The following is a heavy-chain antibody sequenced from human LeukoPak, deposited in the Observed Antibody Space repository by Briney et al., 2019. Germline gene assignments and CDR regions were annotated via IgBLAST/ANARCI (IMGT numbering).Heavy chain of an antibody. CDR2: IYYSGST. J-gene: IGHJ6*02. Sequence: PSQTLSLTCTVSGGSISSGDYYWSWIRQPPGKGLEWIGYIYYSGSTNYNPSLKGRVTISVDTSKNQFSLKLSSVTAADTAVYYCARVLRFLEWHYYYGMDVWGQGTTVTVSS. CDR3: ARVLRFLEWHYYYGMDV. CDR1: GGSISSGDYY. D-gene: IGHD3-3*01. V-gene: IGHV4-61*08.